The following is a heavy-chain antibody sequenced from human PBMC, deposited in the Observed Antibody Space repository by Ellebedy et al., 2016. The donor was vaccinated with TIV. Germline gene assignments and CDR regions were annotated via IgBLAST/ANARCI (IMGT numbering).Heavy chain of an antibody. J-gene: IGHJ4*02. CDR2: IWFDGTNE. D-gene: IGHD2-15*01. CDR1: EWGFSNFG. CDR3: SRGWSTPDS. Sequence: GESLKISCIASEWGFSNFGMHWVRQAPGKGLEWVALIWFDGTNEDYADSVKGRFTISRDNSRNTLYLQMNSLRAEDTAVYFCSRGWSTPDSWGQGTLVIVSS. V-gene: IGHV3-33*01.